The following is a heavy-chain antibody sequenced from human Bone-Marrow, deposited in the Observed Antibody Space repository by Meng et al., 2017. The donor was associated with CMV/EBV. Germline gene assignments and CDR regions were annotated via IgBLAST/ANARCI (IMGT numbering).Heavy chain of an antibody. CDR3: ARGLKSGYDSYNWFDP. J-gene: IGHJ5*02. D-gene: IGHD5-12*01. CDR1: GYSISSGYY. V-gene: IGHV4-38-2*02. Sequence: SETLSLTCTVSGYSISSGYYWGWIRQPPGKGLEWIGSIYHSGSTYYNPSLKSRVTISVDTSKNQFSLKLSSVTAADTAVYYCARGLKSGYDSYNWFDPWGQGTLVTVPS. CDR2: IYHSGST.